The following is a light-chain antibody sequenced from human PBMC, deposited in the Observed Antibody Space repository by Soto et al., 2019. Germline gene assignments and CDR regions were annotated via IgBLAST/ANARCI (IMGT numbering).Light chain of an antibody. CDR2: DAS. Sequence: DIQMTQSSSSLSASVGDRITITCQASQDISNRLNWYHQKPGKAPNLLIYDASNLAAGVPSGFSGSGSGTHFTFTISSLQPEDIGTYYCQNCFTVPYTFGQGTKLAIK. V-gene: IGKV1-33*01. J-gene: IGKJ2*01. CDR1: QDISNR. CDR3: QNCFTVPYT.